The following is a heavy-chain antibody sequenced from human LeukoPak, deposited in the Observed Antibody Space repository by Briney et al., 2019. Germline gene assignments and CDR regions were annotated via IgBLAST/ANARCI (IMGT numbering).Heavy chain of an antibody. Sequence: GGSLRLSCAASGFTFSSYWMHWVRQAPGKGLVWVSRINSDGSSTSYTDSVKGRFTISRDNAKNTLYLQMNSLRAEDTALYYCARDRSYCGGDCYHRELDYWGQGTLVAVSS. CDR1: GFTFSSYW. CDR2: INSDGSST. J-gene: IGHJ4*02. D-gene: IGHD2-21*01. CDR3: ARDRSYCGGDCYHRELDY. V-gene: IGHV3-74*01.